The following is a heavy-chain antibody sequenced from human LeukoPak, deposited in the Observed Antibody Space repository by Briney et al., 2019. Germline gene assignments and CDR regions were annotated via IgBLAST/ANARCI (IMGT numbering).Heavy chain of an antibody. CDR3: AKGSTGGKVDWFDP. J-gene: IGHJ5*02. V-gene: IGHV3-23*05. Sequence: PGGSLRLSCAASGFPFSAYSMMWVRQAPGKGLQWASSSTALGGTYYSASVRGRFTASRDDSENTLYLHMSGLRTEDTAIYFCAKGSTGGKVDWFDPWGQGTLVTVSS. CDR2: STALGGT. CDR1: GFPFSAYS. D-gene: IGHD2-15*01.